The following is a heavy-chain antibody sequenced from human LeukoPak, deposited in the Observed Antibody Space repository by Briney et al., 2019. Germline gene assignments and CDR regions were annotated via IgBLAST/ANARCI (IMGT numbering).Heavy chain of an antibody. V-gene: IGHV4-4*07. CDR3: ARISLGAYYYYYYYMDV. J-gene: IGHJ6*03. CDR1: GGSISSYY. D-gene: IGHD7-27*01. Sequence: SETLSLTCTVSGGSISSYYWNWIRQPAGKGLEWIGRIYASGSTYYNPSLKSRVTISVDTSKNQFSLKLSSVTAADTAVYYCARISLGAYYYYYYYMDVRGKGTTVTVSS. CDR2: IYASGST.